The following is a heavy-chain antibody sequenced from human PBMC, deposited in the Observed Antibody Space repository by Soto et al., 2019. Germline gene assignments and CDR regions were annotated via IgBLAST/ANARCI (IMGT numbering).Heavy chain of an antibody. CDR3: ARVGAKTYGSGSYYLYYYYGMDV. V-gene: IGHV4-34*01. CDR2: INHSGST. Sequence: LSLPSAVYGGSFSGYYWSWIRQPPVNGLEWIGEINHSGSTNYNPSLKSRVTISVDTSKNQFSLKLSSVTAADTAVYYCARVGAKTYGSGSYYLYYYYGMDVWGQGTTVTVSS. J-gene: IGHJ6*02. D-gene: IGHD3-10*01. CDR1: GGSFSGYY.